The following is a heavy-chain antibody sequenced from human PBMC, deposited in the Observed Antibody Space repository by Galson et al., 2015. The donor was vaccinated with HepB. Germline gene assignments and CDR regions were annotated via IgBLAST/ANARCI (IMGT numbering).Heavy chain of an antibody. Sequence: SLRLSCAASGFTFSSYWMSWVRQAPGKGLEWVANIKQDGSEKYYVDSVKGRVTISRDNAKNSLYLQMNSLRAEDTAVYYCASSGYSGYDLYFDYWGQGTLLTVSS. V-gene: IGHV3-7*01. CDR3: ASSGYSGYDLYFDY. D-gene: IGHD5-12*01. CDR1: GFTFSSYW. CDR2: IKQDGSEK. J-gene: IGHJ4*02.